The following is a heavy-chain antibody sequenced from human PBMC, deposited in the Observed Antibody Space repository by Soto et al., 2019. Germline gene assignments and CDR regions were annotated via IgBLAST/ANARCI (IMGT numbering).Heavy chain of an antibody. CDR1: GGSISSGDYY. D-gene: IGHD3-3*01. Sequence: QVQLQESGPGLVKPSQTLSLTCTVSGGSISSGDYYWNWIRQHPGKGLEGIGYIYYSGSTYYNPSLKSRVTISVDTSRNQFSLKLRSVTAADTAVYYCARAPLTSSFFASGMDVWGPGTTVTVS. CDR2: IYYSGST. V-gene: IGHV4-31*03. J-gene: IGHJ6*02. CDR3: ARAPLTSSFFASGMDV.